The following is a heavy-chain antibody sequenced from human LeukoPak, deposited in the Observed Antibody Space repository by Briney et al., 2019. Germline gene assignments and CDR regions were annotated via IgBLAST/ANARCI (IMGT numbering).Heavy chain of an antibody. CDR2: ISYDGSNK. D-gene: IGHD3-10*01. CDR1: GFTFSSYA. CDR3: ARDRGSGSYYIYYYYGMDV. J-gene: IGHJ6*02. V-gene: IGHV3-30-3*01. Sequence: GGSLRLSCAASGFTFSSYAMHWVRQAPGEGLEWVAVISYDGSNKYYADSVKGRFTISRDNSKNTLYLQMNSLRAEDTAVYYCARDRGSGSYYIYYYYGMDVWGQGTTVTVSS.